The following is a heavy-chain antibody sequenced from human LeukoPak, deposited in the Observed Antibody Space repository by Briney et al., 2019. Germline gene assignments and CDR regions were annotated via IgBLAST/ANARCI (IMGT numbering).Heavy chain of an antibody. CDR1: GGTFSSYA. CDR2: IIPILGIA. V-gene: IGHV1-69*04. D-gene: IGHD5-18*01. J-gene: IGHJ4*02. Sequence: ASVNVTCKASGGTFSSYAISWVRQAPGQGLEWMGRIIPILGIANYAQKFQGRVTITADKSTSTAYMELSSLRSEDTAVYYCARDPTGDTAMAGGDHEVDYWGQGTLVTVSS. CDR3: ARDPTGDTAMAGGDHEVDY.